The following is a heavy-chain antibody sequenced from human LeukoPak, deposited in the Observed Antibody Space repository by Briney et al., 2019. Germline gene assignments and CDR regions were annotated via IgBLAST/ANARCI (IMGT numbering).Heavy chain of an antibody. J-gene: IGHJ4*02. Sequence: GGSLRLSCAASGFTFSSCGMHWVRQAPGKGLEWVAVIWYDGSNKYYADSVKGRFTISRDNSKNTLYLQMNSLRAEDTAVYYCARDRNDYGDYLGYWGQGTLVTVSS. CDR1: GFTFSSCG. CDR3: ARDRNDYGDYLGY. CDR2: IWYDGSNK. V-gene: IGHV3-33*01. D-gene: IGHD4-17*01.